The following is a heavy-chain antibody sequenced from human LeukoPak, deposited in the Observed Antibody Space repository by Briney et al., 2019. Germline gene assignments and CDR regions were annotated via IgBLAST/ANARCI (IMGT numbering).Heavy chain of an antibody. CDR3: ARHDSRSRQQLVFDY. Sequence: SETLSLTCTVSGGSVSSYYWSWIRQPPGKGLEWIGYIYYSGSTNYNPPLKSRVTISVDTSKNQFSLKLSSVTAADTAVYYCARHDSRSRQQLVFDYWGQGTLVTVSS. CDR1: GGSVSSYY. V-gene: IGHV4-59*08. CDR2: IYYSGST. D-gene: IGHD6-13*01. J-gene: IGHJ4*02.